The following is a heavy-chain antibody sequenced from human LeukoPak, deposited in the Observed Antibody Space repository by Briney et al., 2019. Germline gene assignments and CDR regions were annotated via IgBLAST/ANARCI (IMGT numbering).Heavy chain of an antibody. V-gene: IGHV4-61*01. D-gene: IGHD3-10*01. J-gene: IGHJ4*02. Sequence: PSETLSLTCTVSGGSVSSGSYYWSWIQQSPGKGLEWIGFIYYSGSTNYNPSLKSRVSISVDTSKNQFSLKLSSVTAADTAVYYCARAFSGSLFDYWGQGTLATVSS. CDR3: ARAFSGSLFDY. CDR2: IYYSGST. CDR1: GGSVSSGSYY.